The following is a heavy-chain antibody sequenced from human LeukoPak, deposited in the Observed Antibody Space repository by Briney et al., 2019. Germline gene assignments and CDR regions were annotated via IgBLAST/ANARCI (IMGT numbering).Heavy chain of an antibody. CDR2: INPTGGST. D-gene: IGHD2-15*01. V-gene: IGHV1-46*01. CDR3: ARERYCSGGNCFVTYYYGMDV. J-gene: IGHJ6*02. CDR1: GYSFSTYY. Sequence: ASVKVSCKASGYSFSTYYMHWVRQAPGQGLEWMGIINPTGGSTNYAQKFEGRVTMTRDTSTSTVYMELSSLRSEDTAVYYCARERYCSGGNCFVTYYYGMDVWGQGTTVTVSS.